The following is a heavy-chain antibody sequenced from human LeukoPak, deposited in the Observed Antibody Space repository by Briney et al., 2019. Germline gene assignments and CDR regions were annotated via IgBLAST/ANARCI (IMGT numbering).Heavy chain of an antibody. CDR1: GYTFTSYG. Sequence: GASVKVSCKASGYTFTSYGISWVRQAPGQGLEWMGWISAYNGNTNYAQKLQGRVTMTTDTSTSTAYMELRSLRSDDTAVYYCARDLSGGSVRPCPVDVWGQGTTVTVSS. V-gene: IGHV1-18*01. CDR3: ARDLSGGSVRPCPVDV. D-gene: IGHD3-10*01. J-gene: IGHJ6*02. CDR2: ISAYNGNT.